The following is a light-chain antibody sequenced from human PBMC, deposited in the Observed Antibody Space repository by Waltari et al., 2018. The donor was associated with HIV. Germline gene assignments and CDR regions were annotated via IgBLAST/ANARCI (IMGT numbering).Light chain of an antibody. J-gene: IGKJ2*01. CDR3: QQYDTSMST. V-gene: IGKV3-20*01. CDR1: QSLRNNF. Sequence: EIVLTQSPGTLSLSPGERATLSCRASQSLRNNFLAWYLQKVGQAPRLLIYGASRRATGIPNRFSGSGSGTDFTLTVTRLEPEDFAVYYCQQYDTSMSTFGQGSKLEMK. CDR2: GAS.